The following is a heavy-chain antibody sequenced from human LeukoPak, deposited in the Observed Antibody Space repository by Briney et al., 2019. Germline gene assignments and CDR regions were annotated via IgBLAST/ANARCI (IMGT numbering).Heavy chain of an antibody. J-gene: IGHJ6*02. CDR2: IYYSGST. V-gene: IGHV4-39*02. CDR3: ARESGIAVAGQYGMDV. Sequence: SETLSLTYTVSGGSISSSSYYWGWIRQPPGKGLEWIGSIYYSGSTYYNPSLKSRVTISVDTSKNQFSLKLSSVTAADTAVYYCARESGIAVAGQYGMDVWGQGTTVTVSS. CDR1: GGSISSSSYY. D-gene: IGHD6-19*01.